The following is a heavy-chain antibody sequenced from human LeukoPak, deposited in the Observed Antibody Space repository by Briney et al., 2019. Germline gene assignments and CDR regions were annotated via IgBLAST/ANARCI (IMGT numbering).Heavy chain of an antibody. Sequence: SVKVSCKASGGTFSSYAISWVRQAPGQGLEWMGGIIPIFGTANYAQKFQGRVTITRNTSISTAYMELSSLRSEDTAVYYCARDFIRYQRWFDPWGQGTPVTVSS. CDR1: GGTFSSYA. J-gene: IGHJ5*02. D-gene: IGHD2-2*01. CDR3: ARDFIRYQRWFDP. CDR2: IIPIFGTA. V-gene: IGHV1-69*05.